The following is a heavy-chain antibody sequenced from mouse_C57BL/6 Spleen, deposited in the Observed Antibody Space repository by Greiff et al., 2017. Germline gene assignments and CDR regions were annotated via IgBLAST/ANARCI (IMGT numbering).Heavy chain of an antibody. D-gene: IGHD1-1*01. Sequence: EVKLLESGPGLVKPSQSLSLTCSVTGYSITSGYYWNWIRQFPGNKLEWMGYISYDGSNNYNPSLKNRISITRDTSKNQFFLKLNSVTTEDTATYYCARGSNYYGRNYAMDYWGQGTSVTVSS. CDR3: ARGSNYYGRNYAMDY. V-gene: IGHV3-6*01. CDR1: GYSITSGYY. CDR2: ISYDGSN. J-gene: IGHJ4*01.